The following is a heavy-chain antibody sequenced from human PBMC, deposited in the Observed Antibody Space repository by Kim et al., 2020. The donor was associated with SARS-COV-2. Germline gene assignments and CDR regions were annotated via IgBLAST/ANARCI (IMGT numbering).Heavy chain of an antibody. CDR1: GFTFSSYG. Sequence: GGSLRLSCAASGFTFSSYGMHWVRQAPGKGLEWVAVIWYDGSNKYYADSVKGRFTISRDNSKNTLYLQMNSLRAEDTAVYYCARVETAAGTFGSGGGMDVWGQGTTVTVSS. D-gene: IGHD6-13*01. J-gene: IGHJ6*02. CDR2: IWYDGSNK. CDR3: ARVETAAGTFGSGGGMDV. V-gene: IGHV3-33*01.